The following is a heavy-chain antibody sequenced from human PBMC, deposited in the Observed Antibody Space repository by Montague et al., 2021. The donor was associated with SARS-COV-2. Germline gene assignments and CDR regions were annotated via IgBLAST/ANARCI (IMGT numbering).Heavy chain of an antibody. J-gene: IGHJ4*02. CDR2: IWYDGSNK. CDR1: GFTFSSYG. D-gene: IGHD3-16*01. Sequence: SLRLSCAASGFTFSSYGMRWVRRAPGEGLEWVAVIWYDGSNKYYADSVKGRFTISRDNSKNTLYLQMNSLRAEDTAVYYCARDLFWGTDSGTQQRRDYWGQGTLVTVSS. CDR3: ARDLFWGTDSGTQQRRDY. V-gene: IGHV3-33*01.